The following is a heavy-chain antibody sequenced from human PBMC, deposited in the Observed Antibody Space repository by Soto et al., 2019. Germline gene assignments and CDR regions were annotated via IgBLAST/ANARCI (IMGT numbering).Heavy chain of an antibody. CDR1: GGSISSYY. V-gene: IGHV4-59*01. J-gene: IGHJ5*02. CDR3: ARDLYDSSSWYGRSWFDP. Sequence: SETLSLTCTVSGGSISSYYWSWIRQPPGKGLEWIGYIYYSGSTNYNPSLKSRVTISVDTSKNQFSLKLSSVTAADTAVYYCARDLYDSSSWYGRSWFDPWGQGTLVTVSS. D-gene: IGHD6-13*01. CDR2: IYYSGST.